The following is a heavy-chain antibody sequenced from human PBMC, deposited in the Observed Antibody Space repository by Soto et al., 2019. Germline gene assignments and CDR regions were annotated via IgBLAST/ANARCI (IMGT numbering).Heavy chain of an antibody. CDR1: VYSFTSYW. CDR2: IDPSDSYT. Sequence: PGESLKISCKGSVYSFTSYWISWVRQMPGKGLEWMGRIDPSDSYTNYSPSFQGHVTISADKSISTAYLQWSSLKASDTAMYYCARYGSGSYHWFDPWGQGTLVTV. CDR3: ARYGSGSYHWFDP. V-gene: IGHV5-10-1*01. J-gene: IGHJ5*02. D-gene: IGHD3-10*01.